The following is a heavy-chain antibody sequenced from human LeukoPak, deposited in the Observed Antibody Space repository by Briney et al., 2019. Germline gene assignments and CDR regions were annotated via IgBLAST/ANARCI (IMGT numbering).Heavy chain of an antibody. D-gene: IGHD1-7*01. CDR1: GGSISSSSYY. V-gene: IGHV4-39*07. CDR3: ARRGELRWDFDL. J-gene: IGHJ2*01. Sequence: SETLSLTCTVSGGSISSSSYYWGWIRQPPGKGLEWIGSIYYSGSTYYNPSLKSRVTISVDTSKNQFSLKLSSVTAADTAVYYCARRGELRWDFDLWGRGTLVTVSS. CDR2: IYYSGST.